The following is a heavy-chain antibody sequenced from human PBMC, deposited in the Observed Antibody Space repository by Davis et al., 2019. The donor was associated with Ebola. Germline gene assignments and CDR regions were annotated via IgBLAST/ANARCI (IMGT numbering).Heavy chain of an antibody. J-gene: IGHJ5*02. CDR2: ISSSSSYI. CDR1: GFTFSSYW. Sequence: GESLKISCAASGFTFSSYWMNWVRQAPGKGLEWVSSISSSSSYIYYADSVKGRFTISRDNAKNSLYLQMNSLRAEDTAVYYCARRGARGENWFDPWGQGTLVTVSS. D-gene: IGHD3-10*01. V-gene: IGHV3-21*01. CDR3: ARRGARGENWFDP.